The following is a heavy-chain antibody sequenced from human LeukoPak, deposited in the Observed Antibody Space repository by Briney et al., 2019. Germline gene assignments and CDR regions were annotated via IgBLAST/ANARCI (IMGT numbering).Heavy chain of an antibody. V-gene: IGHV3-30*18. CDR1: GFTFSNYA. J-gene: IGHJ4*02. D-gene: IGHD1-20*01. CDR3: ANNWNLDY. CDR2: ISYDGSNK. Sequence: GGSLRLSCAASGFTFSNYAMHWVRQAPGKGLEWVTLISYDGSNKYYADSVKGRFTISRDNSKNTLYLQMNSLRADDTAVYYCANNWNLDYWGQGTLVTVSS.